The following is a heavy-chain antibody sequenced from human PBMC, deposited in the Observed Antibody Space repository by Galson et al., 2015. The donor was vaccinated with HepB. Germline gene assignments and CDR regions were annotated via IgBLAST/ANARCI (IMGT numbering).Heavy chain of an antibody. CDR3: ASGYCSGGSCYPVEAFDI. CDR2: IIPIFGTA. J-gene: IGHJ3*02. CDR1: GGTFSSYA. V-gene: IGHV1-69*13. D-gene: IGHD2-15*01. Sequence: SVKVSCKASGGTFSSYAISWVRQAPGQGLEWMGGIIPIFGTANYAQKFQGRVTITADESTSTAYMGLSSLRSEDTAVYYCASGYCSGGSCYPVEAFDIWGQGTMVTVSS.